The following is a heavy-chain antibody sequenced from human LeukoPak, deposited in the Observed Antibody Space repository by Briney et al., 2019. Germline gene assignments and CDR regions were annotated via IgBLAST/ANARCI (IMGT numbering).Heavy chain of an antibody. CDR3: ARDRSGSGYYYDY. CDR2: INSSGGNT. Sequence: ASAKVSCKASGYSFTSYYMYCVRHAPGQGLEWMGLINSSGGNTDYAKQCQGRVTMTRDTSTSTVYMELTSLRSEDTAVYYCARDRSGSGYYYDYWGQGTLVTVSS. J-gene: IGHJ4*02. V-gene: IGHV1-46*01. CDR1: GYSFTSYY. D-gene: IGHD3-22*01.